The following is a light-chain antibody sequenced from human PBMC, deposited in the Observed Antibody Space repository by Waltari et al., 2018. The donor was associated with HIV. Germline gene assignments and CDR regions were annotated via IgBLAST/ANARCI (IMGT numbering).Light chain of an antibody. V-gene: IGLV1-47*01. CDR2: RNN. J-gene: IGLJ2*01. CDR1: SPNIGSYY. CDR3: AAWDGSHVV. Sequence: QSVLTQPPSASGTPGQRVTTPCSGSSPNIGSYYVYWYQQLPGTAPKLLIYRNNQRPSGVPDRFSGSKSGTSASLAISGLRSEDEADYYCAAWDGSHVVFGGGTKLTVL.